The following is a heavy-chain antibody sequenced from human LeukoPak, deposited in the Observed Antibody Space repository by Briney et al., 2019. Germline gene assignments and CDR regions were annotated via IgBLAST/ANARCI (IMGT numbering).Heavy chain of an antibody. CDR2: ISTGSSYI. D-gene: IGHD6-13*01. CDR3: ARGSSSWYDY. J-gene: IGHJ4*02. CDR1: GFTFSSYS. Sequence: PGGSLRLSCAASGFTFSSYSMNWVRQAPGKGLEWVSSISTGSSYIYYADSVKGRFTISRDNSKNTLYLQMNSLRAEDTAVYYCARGSSSWYDYRGQGTLVTVSS. V-gene: IGHV3-21*01.